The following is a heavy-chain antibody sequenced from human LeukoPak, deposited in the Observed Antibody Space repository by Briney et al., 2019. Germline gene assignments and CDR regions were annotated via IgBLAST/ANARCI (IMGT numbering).Heavy chain of an antibody. J-gene: IGHJ4*02. CDR3: ARAAYNSGPDY. CDR2: IHSDGSGA. Sequence: GGSLRLSCAASGFTFSSYAMGWVRQAPGKGLVCVSHIHSDGSGANYADSVKGRFTISRDNAKNTLYLQMDSLRAEDTAVYYCARAAYNSGPDYWGQGTLVTVSS. CDR1: GFTFSSYA. D-gene: IGHD6-19*01. V-gene: IGHV3-74*01.